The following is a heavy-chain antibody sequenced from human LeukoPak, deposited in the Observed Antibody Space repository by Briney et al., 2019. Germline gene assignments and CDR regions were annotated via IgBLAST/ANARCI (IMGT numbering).Heavy chain of an antibody. D-gene: IGHD1-14*01. CDR2: ISISGGGT. CDR3: ANEACGNAFAL. CDR1: GPTFSSYD. Sequence: GGSLRLSCAASGPTFSSYDMSWVRQTPGKGLEWVSAISISGGGTFYADSVKGRFTISRDNSKNTLYLQLSSLRAEDTAVYYCANEACGNAFALWGPGTMVIVSS. V-gene: IGHV3-23*01. J-gene: IGHJ3*01.